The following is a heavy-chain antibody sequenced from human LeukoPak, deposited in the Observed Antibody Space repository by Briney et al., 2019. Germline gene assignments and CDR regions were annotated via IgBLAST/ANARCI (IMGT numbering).Heavy chain of an antibody. D-gene: IGHD6-13*01. CDR1: GYTFTSYD. CDR3: ARGKHRPGIAAAGIGY. V-gene: IGHV1-8*01. J-gene: IGHJ4*02. CDR2: MNPSSGNT. Sequence: ASVKVSCKASGYTFTSYDINWVRQATGQGLEWMGWMNPSSGNTGYAQKFQGRVTMTRNTSISTAYMELSSLRSEDTAVYYCARGKHRPGIAAAGIGYWGQGTLVTVSS.